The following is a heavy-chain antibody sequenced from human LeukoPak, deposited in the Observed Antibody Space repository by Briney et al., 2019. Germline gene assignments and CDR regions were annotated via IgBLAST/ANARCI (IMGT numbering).Heavy chain of an antibody. J-gene: IGHJ4*02. Sequence: PGGSLRLSCAASGFTFSSYSMNWVRQAPGKGLEWVSSISSSSSYIYYADSVKGRFTISRDNAKNSLHLQMNSLRAEDTAVYYCARGFISVLDYWGQRTLVTVSS. D-gene: IGHD3-10*01. CDR3: ARGFISVLDY. V-gene: IGHV3-21*01. CDR1: GFTFSSYS. CDR2: ISSSSSYI.